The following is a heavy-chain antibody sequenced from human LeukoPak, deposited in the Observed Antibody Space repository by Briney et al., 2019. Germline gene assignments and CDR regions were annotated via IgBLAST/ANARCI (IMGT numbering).Heavy chain of an antibody. J-gene: IGHJ4*02. D-gene: IGHD2-15*01. CDR1: GYTFTSYY. V-gene: IGHV1-2*02. CDR2: INPNSGGT. Sequence: ASVKVSCKASGYTFTSYYMHWVRQAPGQGPEWMGWINPNSGGTNYAQKFQGRVTMTRDTSISTAYMELSRLRSDDTAVYYCARGYCSGGSCYLVFDYWGQGTLVTVSS. CDR3: ARGYCSGGSCYLVFDY.